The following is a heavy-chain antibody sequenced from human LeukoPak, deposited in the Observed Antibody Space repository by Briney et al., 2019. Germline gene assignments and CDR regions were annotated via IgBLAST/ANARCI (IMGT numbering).Heavy chain of an antibody. Sequence: SETLSLTCTVSGGFISSYYWGWIRQPPGKGLEWIGIIYYSGSTYSNPSLRSRVTISVDTSKNQFSLKLSSVTAADTAVYYCASFYCSGGSCYQYYYYYYMDVWGKGTTVTISS. D-gene: IGHD2-15*01. CDR3: ASFYCSGGSCYQYYYYYYMDV. CDR1: GGFISSYY. V-gene: IGHV4-39*01. CDR2: IYYSGST. J-gene: IGHJ6*03.